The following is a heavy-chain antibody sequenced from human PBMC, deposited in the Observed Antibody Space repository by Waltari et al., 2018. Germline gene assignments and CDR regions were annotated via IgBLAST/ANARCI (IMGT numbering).Heavy chain of an antibody. CDR3: ARGADL. CDR2: ISGDWSTI. D-gene: IGHD3-3*01. Sequence: EVQLVESGGGLVQPGGSLRLSCAASGFTLRGTWLHWVRQVPGKGLCWVSLISGDWSTINYADSVKGRFTISRDTAKNTLYLQMNSLRAEDTAVYYCARGADLRGQGILVTVSS. V-gene: IGHV3-74*01. CDR1: GFTLRGTW. J-gene: IGHJ4*02.